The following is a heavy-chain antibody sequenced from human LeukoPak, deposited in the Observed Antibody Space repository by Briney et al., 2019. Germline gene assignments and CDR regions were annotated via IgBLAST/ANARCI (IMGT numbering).Heavy chain of an antibody. CDR1: GYTFTSYD. D-gene: IGHD3-3*01. CDR3: ARGRNRITIFGVVSTYYFDY. V-gene: IGHV1-8*03. J-gene: IGHJ4*02. Sequence: ASVKVSCKASGYTFTSYDINWVRQAPGQGLEWIGWMNPNSGNTGYAQKFKGRVTITRNTSISTVYIELSSLRTEDTAVYYCARGRNRITIFGVVSTYYFDYWGQGTLVTVSS. CDR2: MNPNSGNT.